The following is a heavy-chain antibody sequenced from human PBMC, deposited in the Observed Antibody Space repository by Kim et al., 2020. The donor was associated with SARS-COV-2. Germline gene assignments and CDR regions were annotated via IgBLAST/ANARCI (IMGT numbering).Heavy chain of an antibody. D-gene: IGHD3-10*01. CDR3: TTDLVRNYFGSGCND. Sequence: GGSLRLSCETSGFPFSGAWMTWVRQGPGKGLEWVGRIKSNADGGTTDYAAPVKGRFTISRDDSKATVYLQMNSLKTEDTGTYYCTTDLVRNYFGSGCNDWGQGTLVTVSS. J-gene: IGHJ4*02. V-gene: IGHV3-15*01. CDR1: GFPFSGAW. CDR2: IKSNADGGTT.